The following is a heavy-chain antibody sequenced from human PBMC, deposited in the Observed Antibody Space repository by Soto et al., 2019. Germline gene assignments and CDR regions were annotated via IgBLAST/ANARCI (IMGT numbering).Heavy chain of an antibody. Sequence: QVQLVESGGGLVKPGGSLRLSCAASGFSFSDYYMTWIRQTPGKGLELVSYIANSGGKKAYADSVKGRFTISRDNAKNLLYLQMNSLRAEDTAVYDGARAAGWFDPWGQGTLVTVSS. CDR2: IANSGGKK. CDR3: ARAAGWFDP. CDR1: GFSFSDYY. J-gene: IGHJ5*02. V-gene: IGHV3-11*01.